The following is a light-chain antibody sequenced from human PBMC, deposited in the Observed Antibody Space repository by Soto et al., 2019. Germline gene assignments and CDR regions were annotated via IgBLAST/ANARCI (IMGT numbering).Light chain of an antibody. Sequence: EIVMTQSPATLSVSPGERATLSCRASQNVGNNLVWYQQKPGQAPRLLIYGVSTRAAGIPDRFSGSGSGTEFTLTISGLQSDDFAVYYCQQFNNWPPWTFGQGTKVEIK. J-gene: IGKJ1*01. V-gene: IGKV3-15*01. CDR1: QNVGNN. CDR2: GVS. CDR3: QQFNNWPPWT.